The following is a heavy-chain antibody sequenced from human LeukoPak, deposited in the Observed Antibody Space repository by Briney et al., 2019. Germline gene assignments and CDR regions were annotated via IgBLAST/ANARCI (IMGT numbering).Heavy chain of an antibody. CDR3: TTDRSELIVFAAKYDY. J-gene: IGHJ4*02. CDR1: GLTFSDAW. Sequence: TGGSLRLSCAVSGLTFSDAWMTWVRQAPGKGLEWVGRIKSKTDGGTTDYAAPVKGRFTISRDDSKNTLYLQMNSLKTEDTAVYYCTTDRSELIVFAAKYDYWGQGTLVTVSS. V-gene: IGHV3-15*01. CDR2: IKSKTDGGTT. D-gene: IGHD2-8*01.